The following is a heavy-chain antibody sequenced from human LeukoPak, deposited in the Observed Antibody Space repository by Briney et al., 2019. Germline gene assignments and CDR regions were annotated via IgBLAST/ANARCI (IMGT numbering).Heavy chain of an antibody. Sequence: GASVKVSCKASGYTFTDYYMHWVRQAPGQGLEWMGWINSNSGGTKYAQKFQGRVTMTRDTSISTVYMELSGLRSDDTAVYFYARVETVAAGRVGRFDPWGQGSLVTVSS. CDR3: ARVETVAAGRVGRFDP. V-gene: IGHV1-2*02. J-gene: IGHJ5*02. D-gene: IGHD6-13*01. CDR1: GYTFTDYY. CDR2: INSNSGGT.